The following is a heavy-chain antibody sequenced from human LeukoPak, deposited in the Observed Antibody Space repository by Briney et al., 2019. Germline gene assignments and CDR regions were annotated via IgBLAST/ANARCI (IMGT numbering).Heavy chain of an antibody. Sequence: PGGSLRLSCAASGFTFSSYGMYWVRQAPGKGLEWVAFIRYDGSNKYYADSVKGRFTISRDNSKNTLYLQMNSLRAEDTAVYCCAKAFGGYDYFDYWGQGTLVTVSS. CDR1: GFTFSSYG. CDR2: IRYDGSNK. D-gene: IGHD5-12*01. V-gene: IGHV3-30*02. J-gene: IGHJ4*02. CDR3: AKAFGGYDYFDY.